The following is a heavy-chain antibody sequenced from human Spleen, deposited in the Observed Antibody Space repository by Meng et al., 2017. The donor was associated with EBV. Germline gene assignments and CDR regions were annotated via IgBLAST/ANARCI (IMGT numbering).Heavy chain of an antibody. V-gene: IGHV4-4*02. J-gene: IGHJ5*02. CDR1: GGSISSSNG. CDR3: AQRERWGLDP. CDR2: IYHSGST. Sequence: GQLPASGPGLVKPSGTLCLTCAVSGGSISSSNGWSWVRQTPGKGLEWIGEIYHSGSTSYNPSLESRVTISVDKSKNQIFLKLRSVTAADTAVYYCAQRERWGLDPWGQGTLVTVSS. D-gene: IGHD3-16*01.